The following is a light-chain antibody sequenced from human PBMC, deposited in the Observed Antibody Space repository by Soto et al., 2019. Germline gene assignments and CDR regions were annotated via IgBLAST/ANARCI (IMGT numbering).Light chain of an antibody. J-gene: IGKJ4*01. CDR2: AAS. CDR1: QVISSY. V-gene: IGKV1-9*01. Sequence: IQLTQSPSSLSASVGDRVTITCRASQVISSYLAWYQQKPGKAPKLLIYAASTLQSGVPSRFSGSGSGTDFTLTISCLQSEDFATYYCQQYYSYPTLTFGGGTKVDI. CDR3: QQYYSYPTLT.